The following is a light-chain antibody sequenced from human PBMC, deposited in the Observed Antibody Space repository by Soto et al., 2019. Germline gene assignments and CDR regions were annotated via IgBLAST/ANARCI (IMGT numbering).Light chain of an antibody. J-gene: IGLJ1*01. CDR2: DVN. Sequence: QSALAQPASVSGSPGQSITISCTGSGSDVGAYIYVSWYQHHPGKAPKLIIYDVNNRPSGVSDRFSGSKSGNTASLTISGVQAEDEADYFCTSYRGSSTPEYAFGPGTKVTVL. CDR1: GSDVGAYIY. V-gene: IGLV2-14*03. CDR3: TSYRGSSTPEYA.